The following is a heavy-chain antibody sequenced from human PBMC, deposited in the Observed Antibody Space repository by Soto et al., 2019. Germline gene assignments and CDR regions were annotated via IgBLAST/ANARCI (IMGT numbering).Heavy chain of an antibody. CDR2: IIGSGGTP. V-gene: IGHV3-23*01. CDR1: GYTFDIYA. D-gene: IGHD5-12*01. CDR3: AKHSGYDHYYDMDV. Sequence: EVQLLESGGGLVQPGRSLRLSCEASGYTFDIYAMSWVRQAPGKGLEWVSTIIGSGGTPYYADSVKGRFTISRDNSKNTLYVQMNSLRADDTAEYYCAKHSGYDHYYDMDVWGQGTTVTVSS. J-gene: IGHJ6*02.